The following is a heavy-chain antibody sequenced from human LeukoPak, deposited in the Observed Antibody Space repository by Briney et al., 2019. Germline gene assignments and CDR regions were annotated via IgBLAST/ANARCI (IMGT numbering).Heavy chain of an antibody. CDR3: ARDPVNCSGGSCYAFDI. CDR1: GGSISSYY. CDR2: IYYSGST. V-gene: IGHV4-59*01. J-gene: IGHJ3*02. D-gene: IGHD2-15*01. Sequence: SETLSLTCTVSGGSISSYYWSWIRQPPGKGLEWIGYIYYSGSTNYNPSHKSRVTISVDTSKNQFSLKLCSVTAADTAVYYCARDPVNCSGGSCYAFDIWGQGTMVTVSS.